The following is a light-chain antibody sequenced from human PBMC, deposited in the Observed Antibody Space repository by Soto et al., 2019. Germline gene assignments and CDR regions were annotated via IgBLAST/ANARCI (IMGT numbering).Light chain of an antibody. J-gene: IGKJ4*01. V-gene: IGKV3-15*01. CDR1: QRINNN. CDR3: QQHDDWLLT. CDR2: GAS. Sequence: EIVMTQSPDTLSVSPGERATLSCRASQRINNNLAWYHQKPGPAPRLLIYGASTRATGVPDTFSGRGAGTEFNLTISCLQSEDFAVYYCQQHDDWLLTFGGVTNVDTK.